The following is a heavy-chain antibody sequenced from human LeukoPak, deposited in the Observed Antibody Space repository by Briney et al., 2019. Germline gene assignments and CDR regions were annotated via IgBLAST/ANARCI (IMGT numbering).Heavy chain of an antibody. CDR1: GFTFSSYD. CDR2: IGTAGDT. Sequence: GGSLRLSCAASGFTFSSYDMHWVRQATGKGLEWVSAIGTAGDTYYPGSVKGRFTISRENAKNSLYLQMNSLRAGDTAVYYRARGWGAAGDWYFDLWGRGTLVTVSS. J-gene: IGHJ2*01. D-gene: IGHD6-13*01. V-gene: IGHV3-13*04. CDR3: ARGWGAAGDWYFDL.